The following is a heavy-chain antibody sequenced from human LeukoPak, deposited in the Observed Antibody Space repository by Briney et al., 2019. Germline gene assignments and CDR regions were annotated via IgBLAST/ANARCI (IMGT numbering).Heavy chain of an antibody. CDR3: ARRDILTGGGYNWFDP. CDR2: INHSGST. D-gene: IGHD3-9*01. Sequence: PSETLSLTCAVYGGSFSGYYWSWIRQPPGKGLEWIGEINHSGSTNYNPSLKSRVTISVDTSKNQFSLKLSSVTAADTAVYYCARRDILTGGGYNWFDPWGQGTLVTVSS. J-gene: IGHJ5*02. V-gene: IGHV4-34*01. CDR1: GGSFSGYY.